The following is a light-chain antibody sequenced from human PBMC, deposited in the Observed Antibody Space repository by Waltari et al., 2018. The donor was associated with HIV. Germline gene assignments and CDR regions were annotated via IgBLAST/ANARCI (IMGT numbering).Light chain of an antibody. J-gene: IGLJ1*01. CDR3: CSCPRSGIRYV. CDR1: SSNVGSDDL. Sequence: QSALTQPASVSGSPGQSITISCTGTSSNVGSDDLVSWYQQHPGEAPKLIIYEVTKRPSGVFNRFSGFKSGNTASLTISGLQADDEADYCCCSCPRSGIRYVFGTGTKVTVL. CDR2: EVT. V-gene: IGLV2-23*02.